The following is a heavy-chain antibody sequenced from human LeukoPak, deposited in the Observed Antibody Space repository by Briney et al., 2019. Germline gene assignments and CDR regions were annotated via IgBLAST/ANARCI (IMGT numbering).Heavy chain of an antibody. J-gene: IGHJ4*02. CDR1: GFTFGDYA. V-gene: IGHV3-9*01. CDR3: AKGRSSSWYALSY. CDR2: ISWNGGSV. Sequence: PGRSLRLSCAASGFTFGDYAMHWVRQAPGKGLEWVSGISWNGGSVGYADSVKGRFTISRDSAKNSLYLQMNSLRAEDTALYYCAKGRSSSWYALSYWGQGTLVTVSS. D-gene: IGHD6-13*01.